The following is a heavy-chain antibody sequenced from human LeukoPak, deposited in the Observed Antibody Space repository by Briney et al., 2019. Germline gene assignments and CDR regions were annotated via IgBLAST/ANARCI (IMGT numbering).Heavy chain of an antibody. CDR2: ISWNSGDI. J-gene: IGHJ4*02. Sequence: GRSLRLSCAASGFTFDDYAMHWVRQAPGKGLEWVSDISWNSGDIGYADSVKGRFTISRDNAKKSLFLQMNSLRAEDTGLYFCAKVHGFSYGYFDYWGQGTLVTVSS. CDR1: GFTFDDYA. D-gene: IGHD5-18*01. V-gene: IGHV3-9*01. CDR3: AKVHGFSYGYFDY.